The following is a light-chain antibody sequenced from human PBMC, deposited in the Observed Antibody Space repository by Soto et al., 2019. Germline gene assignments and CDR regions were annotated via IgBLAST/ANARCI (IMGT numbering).Light chain of an antibody. CDR2: DVS. J-gene: IGLJ1*01. CDR1: SSDIGGYNF. CDR3: NSNRTVSTYG. Sequence: QSALTQPASVSGSPGQSITISCTGTSSDIGGYNFVSWYQHHPGKAPKLLIHDVSNRPSGVSSRFSGSKSGNPASLTISGLQAEDEADYYFNSNRTVSTYGFGTGNKLTVL. V-gene: IGLV2-14*03.